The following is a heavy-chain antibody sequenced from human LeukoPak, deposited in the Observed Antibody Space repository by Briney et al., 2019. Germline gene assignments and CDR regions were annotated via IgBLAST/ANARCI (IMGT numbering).Heavy chain of an antibody. Sequence: EASVKVSCKASGYSFVLYGISWVRQAPGQGPEWMGWISTYNGNTNYAQKFQGRVTMTTDTSTNTAYMELRSLRSYDTAIYYCTRDSRGLTSMLFGMDFWGQGTLVTVSS. CDR1: GYSFVLYG. CDR2: ISTYNGNT. CDR3: TRDSRGLTSMLFGMDF. D-gene: IGHD5-18*01. J-gene: IGHJ4*02. V-gene: IGHV1-18*01.